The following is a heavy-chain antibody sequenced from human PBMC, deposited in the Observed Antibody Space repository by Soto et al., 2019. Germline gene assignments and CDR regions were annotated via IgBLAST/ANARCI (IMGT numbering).Heavy chain of an antibody. J-gene: IGHJ6*02. Sequence: QVQLQESGPGLVKPSETMSLSCTVSGGSISSYYWSWFRQSPGRRMEWIGYVHHSWGSSYNLSLQSRVAISLDKSKSQSSLKVASGTATDTAVYYCARQGFGPLHGLVDVWGQGTTVTVSS. D-gene: IGHD3-10*01. CDR3: ARQGFGPLHGLVDV. CDR2: VHHSWGS. V-gene: IGHV4-59*08. CDR1: GGSISSYY.